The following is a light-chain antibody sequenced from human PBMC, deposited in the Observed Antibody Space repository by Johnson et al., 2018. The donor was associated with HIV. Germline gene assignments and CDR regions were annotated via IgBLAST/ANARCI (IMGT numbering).Light chain of an antibody. CDR2: ENN. CDR3: GTWDSSLSAGRV. V-gene: IGLV1-51*02. CDR1: SSNIGNNY. J-gene: IGLJ1*01. Sequence: QSLLTQPPSVSAAPGQKVTISCSGSSSNIGNNYVSWYQQLPGTAPKLLIYENNKRPSGIPARFSGSKSGTSATLGITGLQTGDEADYYCGTWDSSLSAGRVFGTGTKVTVL.